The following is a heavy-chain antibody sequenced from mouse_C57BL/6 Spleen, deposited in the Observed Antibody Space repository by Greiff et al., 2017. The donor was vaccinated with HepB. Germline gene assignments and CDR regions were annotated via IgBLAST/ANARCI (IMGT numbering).Heavy chain of an antibody. CDR3: VAMVTTGGDGAMDY. D-gene: IGHD2-2*01. J-gene: IGHJ4*01. CDR1: GFTFNTYA. CDR2: IRSKSSNYAT. Sequence: EVQLVESGGGLVQPKGSLKLSCAASGFTFNTYAMHWVRQAPGKGLEWVARIRSKSSNYATHYADSVKDRFTISRDDSQSMLYLQMNNLKTEDTAMYYCVAMVTTGGDGAMDYWGQGTSVTVSS. V-gene: IGHV10-3*01.